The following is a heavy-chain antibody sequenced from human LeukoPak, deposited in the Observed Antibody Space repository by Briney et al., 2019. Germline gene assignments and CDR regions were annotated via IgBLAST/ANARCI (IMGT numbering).Heavy chain of an antibody. CDR1: GFTFSSYA. V-gene: IGHV3-23*01. CDR2: ISGSGGST. CDR3: AKDSDYGGNFNWFDP. D-gene: IGHD4-23*01. Sequence: GGCLRLSCAASGFTFSSYAMSWVRQAPGKGLEWVSAISGSGGSTYYADAVKGRFTISGENSKNTLYLQMNSLSAEDTAVYYCAKDSDYGGNFNWFDPWGQGTLVTVSS. J-gene: IGHJ5*02.